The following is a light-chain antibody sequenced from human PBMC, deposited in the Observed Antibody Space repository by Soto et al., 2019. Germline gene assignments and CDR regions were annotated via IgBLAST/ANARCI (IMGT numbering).Light chain of an antibody. V-gene: IGLV2-14*01. CDR3: SSSTSTSTLKV. CDR1: STDVGSYNY. Sequence: QSALTQPASVSGSPGQSITISCTGTSTDVGSYNYVSWYQQHPGKAPKLMIYDVSNRPSGVSNRFSGSKSGNTASLTISGLQAEDEADYYCSSSTSTSTLKVFGGGTKLTVL. J-gene: IGLJ2*01. CDR2: DVS.